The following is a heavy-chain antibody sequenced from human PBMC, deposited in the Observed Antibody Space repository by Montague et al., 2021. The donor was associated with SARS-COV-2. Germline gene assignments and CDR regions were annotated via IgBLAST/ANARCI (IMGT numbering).Heavy chain of an antibody. Sequence: LSLTCTVSGGSISSYNWSWIRQPPGKGLECIGYIYYSGNTNYNPSLKSRVTISVDASKNQFSLKLSSVTAADTAVYYCAGLQGDGSLYGMDVWGQGTTVTVSS. V-gene: IGHV4-59*01. D-gene: IGHD5-24*01. J-gene: IGHJ6*02. CDR1: GGSISSYN. CDR2: IYYSGNT. CDR3: AGLQGDGSLYGMDV.